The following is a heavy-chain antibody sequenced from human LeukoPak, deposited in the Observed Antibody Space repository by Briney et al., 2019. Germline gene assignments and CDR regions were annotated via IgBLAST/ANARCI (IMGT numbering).Heavy chain of an antibody. D-gene: IGHD6-19*01. J-gene: IGHJ3*02. CDR3: ASSAYSSGWYLPDAFDI. Sequence: SETLSLTCAVSGGSFSGHYWNWIRQPPGKGLEWIGEINHGGSTNYNPSLKSRVTISVDTSKNQFSLKLSSVTAADTAVYYCASSAYSSGWYLPDAFDIWGQGTMVTVSS. CDR1: GGSFSGHY. V-gene: IGHV4-34*01. CDR2: INHGGST.